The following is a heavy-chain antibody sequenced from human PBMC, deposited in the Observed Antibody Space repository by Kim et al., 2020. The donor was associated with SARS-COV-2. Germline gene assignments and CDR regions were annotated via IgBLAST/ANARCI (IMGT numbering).Heavy chain of an antibody. CDR3: ARDLLMLTYSSSYYYGMDV. D-gene: IGHD6-13*01. J-gene: IGHJ6*02. CDR1: GGSISSYY. V-gene: IGHV4-59*01. CDR2: IYYSGST. Sequence: SETLSLTCTVSGGSISSYYWSWIRQPPGKGLEWIGYIYYSGSTNYNPSLKSRVTISVDTSKNQFSLKLSSVTAADTAVYYCARDLLMLTYSSSYYYGMDVWGQGTTVTVSS.